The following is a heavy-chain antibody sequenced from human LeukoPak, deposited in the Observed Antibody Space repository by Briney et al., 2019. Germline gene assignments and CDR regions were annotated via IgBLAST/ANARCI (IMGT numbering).Heavy chain of an antibody. V-gene: IGHV4-34*01. J-gene: IGHJ4*02. Sequence: SETLSLTCAVYGGSFSGYYWSWIRQPPGKGLEWIGEINHSGSTNYNPSLKSRVTISVDTSKNQFSLKLSSVTAADTAVYYCARAGYCTNGVCYIWRGWGQGTLVTVSS. CDR1: GGSFSGYY. CDR2: INHSGST. D-gene: IGHD2-8*01. CDR3: ARAGYCTNGVCYIWRG.